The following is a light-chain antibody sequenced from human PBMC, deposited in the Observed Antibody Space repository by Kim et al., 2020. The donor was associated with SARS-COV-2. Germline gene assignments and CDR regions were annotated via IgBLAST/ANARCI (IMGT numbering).Light chain of an antibody. CDR2: DVS. J-gene: IGLJ2*01. V-gene: IGLV2-14*03. Sequence: GQSITISCTGTSSDVGGYNYVSWYQQHPGKAPKLMIYDVSNRPSGVSNRFSGSKSGNTASLTISGLQAEDEADYYCSSYTSSSTKVFGGGTKLTVL. CDR3: SSYTSSSTKV. CDR1: SSDVGGYNY.